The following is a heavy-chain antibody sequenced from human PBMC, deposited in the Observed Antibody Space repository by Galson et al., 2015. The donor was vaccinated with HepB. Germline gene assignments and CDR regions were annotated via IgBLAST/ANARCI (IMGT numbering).Heavy chain of an antibody. V-gene: IGHV3-7*03. Sequence: ALRLSCATSGFTFTTYWMAWCRQAPGKGREWLANINQDGSQKFYVASVNGRFTISIDNAKNSMYLQMNSLRVEDTAVYYCARDLTSDSSLEYWGQGTLVTVSS. D-gene: IGHD1-1*01. CDR2: INQDGSQK. CDR3: ARDLTSDSSLEY. CDR1: GFTFTTYW. J-gene: IGHJ4*02.